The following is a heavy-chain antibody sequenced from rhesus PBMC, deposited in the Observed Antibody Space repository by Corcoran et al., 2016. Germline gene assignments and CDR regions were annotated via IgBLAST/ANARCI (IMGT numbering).Heavy chain of an antibody. CDR1: GTSINNNY. CDR3: AKSFNNFNRFDV. D-gene: IGHD3-3*01. Sequence: QVRLQESGPGLVKPSETLPLTCVVSGTSINNNYWNWIRQAPGKGLEWIGRIYGSSESSDYNPSLKSRVTISRDTSKNQLSLKLLSLTAADTAVYYCAKSFNNFNRFDVWGAGVLVTVSS. J-gene: IGHJ5-1*01. V-gene: IGHV4S2*01. CDR2: IYGSSESS.